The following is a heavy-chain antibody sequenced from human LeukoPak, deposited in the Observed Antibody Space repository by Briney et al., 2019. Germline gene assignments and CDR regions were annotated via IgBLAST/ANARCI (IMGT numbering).Heavy chain of an antibody. D-gene: IGHD1-26*01. CDR2: IKEDGSEK. CDR1: GFTFSTYW. V-gene: IGHV3-7*01. CDR3: VRAGWELDY. Sequence: PGGSLRLSCAASGFTFSTYWMAWVRQAPGKGLQWVAHIKEDGSEKYYLDSVRGRFTIGRDDAKSSLYLQMTSLRAEDTALYYRVRAGWELDYWGQGTPVTVSS. J-gene: IGHJ4*02.